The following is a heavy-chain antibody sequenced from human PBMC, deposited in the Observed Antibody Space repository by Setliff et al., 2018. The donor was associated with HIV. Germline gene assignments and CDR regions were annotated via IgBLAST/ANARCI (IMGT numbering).Heavy chain of an antibody. CDR2: ISSSSSYI. CDR3: ARSHDYGDDRRLDY. D-gene: IGHD4-17*01. CDR1: GFTFSSYS. J-gene: IGHJ4*02. V-gene: IGHV3-21*01. Sequence: GGSLRLSCAASGFTFSSYSMNWVRQAPGKGLEWVSSISSSSSYIYYADSVKGRFTISRDNAKNSLYLQMNSLRAEDTAVYYCARSHDYGDDRRLDYWGQGTLVTVSS.